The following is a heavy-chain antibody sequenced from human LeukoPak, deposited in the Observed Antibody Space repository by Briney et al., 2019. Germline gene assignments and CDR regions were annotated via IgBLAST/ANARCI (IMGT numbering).Heavy chain of an antibody. V-gene: IGHV4-30-2*02. CDR3: ARSGATYCSGGSCYSIDY. J-gene: IGHJ4*02. CDR1: GGSISSGGYS. D-gene: IGHD2-15*01. CDR2: IYHRGNT. Sequence: SETLSLTCAVSGGSISSGGYSRNWIRRPPGKGLEWIGYIYHRGNTNYNPSLKSRVTISVDTSKNQFSLKLSSVTAADTAVYYCARSGATYCSGGSCYSIDYWGQGTLVTVSS.